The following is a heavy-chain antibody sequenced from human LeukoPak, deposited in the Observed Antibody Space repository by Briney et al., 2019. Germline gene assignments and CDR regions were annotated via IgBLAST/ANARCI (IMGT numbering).Heavy chain of an antibody. CDR2: VSNSGDNT. Sequence: GGSLRLSCAASGFTFSSYAMSWVRQAPGKGLEWVSTVSNSGDNTYYADYYADSVKGRFTISRDNSKNTLYLQMNSLTAEDTAIYYCARATGTLGTWGQGTLVTVSS. D-gene: IGHD1-1*01. V-gene: IGHV3-23*01. CDR1: GFTFSSYA. CDR3: ARATGTLGT. J-gene: IGHJ5*02.